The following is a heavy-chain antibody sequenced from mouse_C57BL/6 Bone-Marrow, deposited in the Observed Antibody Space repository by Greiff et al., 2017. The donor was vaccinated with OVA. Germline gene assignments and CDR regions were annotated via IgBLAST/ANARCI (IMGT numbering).Heavy chain of an antibody. CDR3: ARRDYYAMDY. J-gene: IGHJ4*01. CDR2: ISSGGSYT. V-gene: IGHV5-6*01. Sequence: EVQLVESGGDLVKPGGSLKLSCAASGFTFSSYGMSWVRQTPDKRLEWVATISSGGSYTYYPDSVKGRFTISRDNAKNTLYLQMSSLKSEVTAMYYCARRDYYAMDYWGQGTSVTVSS. CDR1: GFTFSSYG.